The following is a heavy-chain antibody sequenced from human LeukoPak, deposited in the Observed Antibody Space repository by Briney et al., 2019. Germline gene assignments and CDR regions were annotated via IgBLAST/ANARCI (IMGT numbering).Heavy chain of an antibody. D-gene: IGHD1-26*01. Sequence: SETLSLTCTVSGGSINNYFWTWMRQPPGKGLEWIGQIYYSGSTNYNPSLKSRVTISVDTSKNQFSLKVSSVSAADTAVYYCARAQYSGSCLDYWGQRTLVTVSS. V-gene: IGHV4-59*12. CDR3: ARAQYSGSCLDY. CDR2: IYYSGST. CDR1: GGSINNYF. J-gene: IGHJ4*02.